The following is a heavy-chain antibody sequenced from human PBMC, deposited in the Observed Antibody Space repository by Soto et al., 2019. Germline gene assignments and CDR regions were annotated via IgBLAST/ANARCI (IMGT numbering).Heavy chain of an antibody. CDR1: GGTFSSYA. J-gene: IGHJ6*02. D-gene: IGHD2-15*01. CDR3: ARSLIIVVVVAATDYYYYGMDV. CDR2: IIPIFGTA. V-gene: IGHV1-69*13. Sequence: SVKVSCKASGGTFSSYAISWVRQAPGQGLEWMGGIIPIFGTANYAQKFQGRVTITADESTSTAYMELSSLRSEDTAVYYCARSLIIVVVVAATDYYYYGMDVWGQGTTVTVSS.